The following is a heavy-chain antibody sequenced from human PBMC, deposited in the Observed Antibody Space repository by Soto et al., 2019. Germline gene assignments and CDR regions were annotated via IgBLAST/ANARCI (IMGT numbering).Heavy chain of an antibody. CDR3: VKDLLGSGGHFDY. Sequence: GGSLRLSCAASGFIFSSFGMHWVRQAPGKGLEWVAHIWYDGSNTYYADSVKGRFTISRDNSRNTLYLQMNSLRAEDTAVYHCVKDLLGSGGHFDYWGQGTPVTVSS. V-gene: IGHV3-33*06. J-gene: IGHJ4*02. CDR2: IWYDGSNT. D-gene: IGHD7-27*01. CDR1: GFIFSSFG.